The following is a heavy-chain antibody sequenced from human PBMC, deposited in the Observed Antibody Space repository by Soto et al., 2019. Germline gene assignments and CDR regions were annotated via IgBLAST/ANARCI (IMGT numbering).Heavy chain of an antibody. CDR3: VRASNHLDWFPEAFDI. CDR1: GYTFSDYW. CDR2: RSPDYSDV. J-gene: IGHJ3*02. V-gene: IGHV5-51*01. D-gene: IGHD3-9*01. Sequence: PGESLKISCQASGYTFSDYWIGWVRQVPGEGLEWMVIRSPDYSDVIYSPAFGHVTISADMSINTAYLQWRSLKASDTAMYYCVRASNHLDWFPEAFDIWGQGTMVTVSS.